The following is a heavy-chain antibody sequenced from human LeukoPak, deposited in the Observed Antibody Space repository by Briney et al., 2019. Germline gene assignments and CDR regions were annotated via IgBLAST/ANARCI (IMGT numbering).Heavy chain of an antibody. D-gene: IGHD4-23*01. V-gene: IGHV3-33*01. CDR3: ARGRGADYGGNSGYFDY. CDR2: IWYDGSNK. CDR1: GFTFSGFG. J-gene: IGHJ4*02. Sequence: GGSLRLSCAASGFTFSGFGMHWVRQAPGKGLGWVAVIWYDGSNKYYADSVKGRFTISRDNPKNTLYVQMNSLRAEDTAVYYCARGRGADYGGNSGYFDYWGQGTLVTVSS.